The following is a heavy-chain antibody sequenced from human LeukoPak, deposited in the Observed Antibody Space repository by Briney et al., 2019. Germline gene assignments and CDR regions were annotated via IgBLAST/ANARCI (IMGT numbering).Heavy chain of an antibody. D-gene: IGHD2-15*01. V-gene: IGHV3-30*04. CDR1: GFTFSSYA. CDR3: ANSGLNRFEY. Sequence: GGSLRLSCAASGFTFSSYAMHWVRQAPGKGLEWVAVISYDGSNKYCADSVKGRFTISRDNSKNTLYLQVNSLRADDTAVYYCANSGLNRFEYWGQGALVTVSS. CDR2: ISYDGSNK. J-gene: IGHJ4*02.